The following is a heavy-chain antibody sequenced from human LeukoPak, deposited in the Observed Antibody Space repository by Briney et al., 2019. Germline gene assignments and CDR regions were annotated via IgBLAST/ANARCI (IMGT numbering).Heavy chain of an antibody. J-gene: IGHJ6*02. CDR3: ARDRLPSRYNGLDV. V-gene: IGHV4-39*02. CDR2: IDYSGST. Sequence: SETLSLTCTVSGGSISSSSYYWGWIRQPPGKGLEYIGTIDYSGSTYYNPSLKSRVTISVDTSKNQFSLKLISVTAADTAVYFCARDRLPSRYNGLDVWGQGTTVTVSS. D-gene: IGHD2-2*01. CDR1: GGSISSSSYY.